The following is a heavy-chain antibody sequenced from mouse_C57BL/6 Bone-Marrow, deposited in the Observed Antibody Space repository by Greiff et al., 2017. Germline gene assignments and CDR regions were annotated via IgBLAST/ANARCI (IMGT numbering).Heavy chain of an antibody. J-gene: IGHJ1*03. Sequence: QVQLQQSGPELVKPGASVKLSCKASGYTFTSYDINWVKQRPGQGLEWIGWIYPRDGSTKYNEKFKGKATLTVDTSSSTAYLELHSLTSEDSAVYFYARDYGSSYWYFDVWGTGNTVSVSS. CDR2: IYPRDGST. D-gene: IGHD1-1*01. V-gene: IGHV1-85*01. CDR1: GYTFTSYD. CDR3: ARDYGSSYWYFDV.